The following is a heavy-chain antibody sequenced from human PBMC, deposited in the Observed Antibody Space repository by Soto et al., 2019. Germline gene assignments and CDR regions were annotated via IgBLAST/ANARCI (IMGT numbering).Heavy chain of an antibody. J-gene: IGHJ6*02. CDR3: VVGYYGMDV. D-gene: IGHD2-15*01. CDR1: GGSISSYY. V-gene: IGHV4-59*01. Sequence: QVQLQESGPGLVKPSETLSLTCTVSGGSISSYYWSWIRQPPGKGLEWIGYIYYSGSTNYNPSLTSRVTISVDTSKNQFSLKLSSVTAADTAVYYCVVGYYGMDVWGQGTTVTVSS. CDR2: IYYSGST.